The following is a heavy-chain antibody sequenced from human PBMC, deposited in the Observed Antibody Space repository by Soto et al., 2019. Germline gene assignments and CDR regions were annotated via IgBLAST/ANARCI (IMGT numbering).Heavy chain of an antibody. J-gene: IGHJ4*02. D-gene: IGHD5-12*01. CDR3: ARDSSGYDYVDY. V-gene: IGHV4-31*03. CDR2: IYYSGST. CDR1: GCSISSGGYC. Sequence: TLSLTCTVSGCSISSGGYCWSWLRQHPGKGLEWIGYIYYSGSTYYNPSLKSRVTISVDTSTNQLSLKLSSVTAADTAVYYCARDSSGYDYVDYWAQATLVTFSS.